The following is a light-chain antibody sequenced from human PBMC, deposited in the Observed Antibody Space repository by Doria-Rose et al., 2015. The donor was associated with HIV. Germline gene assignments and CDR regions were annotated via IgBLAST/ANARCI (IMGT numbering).Light chain of an antibody. V-gene: IGKV4-1*01. J-gene: IGKJ5*01. Sequence: TQSPDSLAVSLGERATINCKSSQSVLYSKNYLTWYQQKPGQPPKLLIYWASTRESGVPDRFSGSGSGTDFTLTISSLQAEDVAVYYCQQYYSAPPTFGQGTRLEIK. CDR1: QSVLYSKNY. CDR2: WAS. CDR3: QQYYSAPPT.